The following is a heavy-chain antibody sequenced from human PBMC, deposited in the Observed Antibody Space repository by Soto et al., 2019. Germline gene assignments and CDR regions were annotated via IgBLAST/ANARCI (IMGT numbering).Heavy chain of an antibody. Sequence: GGSLRLSCAASGFTFSTYAMHWVRQAPGKGLEYVSGISNNGGSTYYADSVKGRFTVSRDNSKNTLYLQMSSLRGEDTAVYYCAKDLIGARDYWGQGTLVTVSS. CDR2: ISNNGGST. D-gene: IGHD6-6*01. J-gene: IGHJ4*02. CDR3: AKDLIGARDY. CDR1: GFTFSTYA. V-gene: IGHV3-64D*08.